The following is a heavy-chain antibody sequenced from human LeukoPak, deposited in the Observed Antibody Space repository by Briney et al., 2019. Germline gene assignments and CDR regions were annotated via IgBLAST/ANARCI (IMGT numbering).Heavy chain of an antibody. Sequence: ASVKVSCKASGYTFTSYYIHWVRQAPGQGLEWMGWINPNSGGTNYAQNFQGRVTLTRDTSISTVYMELNRLRSDDTAVYYCARDLNGSGTWWGQGTLVTVSS. CDR1: GYTFTSYY. CDR3: ARDLNGSGTW. V-gene: IGHV1-2*02. D-gene: IGHD1-7*01. J-gene: IGHJ4*02. CDR2: INPNSGGT.